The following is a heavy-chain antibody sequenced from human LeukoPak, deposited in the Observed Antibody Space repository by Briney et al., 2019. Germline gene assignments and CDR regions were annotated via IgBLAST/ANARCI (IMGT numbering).Heavy chain of an antibody. V-gene: IGHV4-59*08. D-gene: IGHD3-10*01. CDR2: IYYSGST. Sequence: PSETLCLTCTVSGGSISSYYWSWIRQPPGKGLEWIGYIYYSGSTNYNPSLKSRVTISVDTSKNQFTLKLSSVTAADTAVDYGARCITIVRTRWFDPWGQGNLVTVSS. CDR1: GGSISSYY. CDR3: ARCITIVRTRWFDP. J-gene: IGHJ5*02.